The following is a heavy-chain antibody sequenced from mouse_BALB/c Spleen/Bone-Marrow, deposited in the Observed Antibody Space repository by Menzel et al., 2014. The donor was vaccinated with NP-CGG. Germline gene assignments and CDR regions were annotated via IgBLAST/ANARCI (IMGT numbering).Heavy chain of an antibody. Sequence: QVQLKDSGPGLVAPSQSLSITCTVSGFSLTDYGVTWIRQPPGKGLEWLGIIWGGGSTFYNSSLRSRLNVSKDNSKSXVFLKMNSLQADGTAMYYCAKLNWVYAMDYWGQGTSVTVSS. CDR3: AKLNWVYAMDY. V-gene: IGHV2-6-5*01. D-gene: IGHD4-1*02. CDR1: GFSLTDYG. J-gene: IGHJ4*01. CDR2: IWGGGST.